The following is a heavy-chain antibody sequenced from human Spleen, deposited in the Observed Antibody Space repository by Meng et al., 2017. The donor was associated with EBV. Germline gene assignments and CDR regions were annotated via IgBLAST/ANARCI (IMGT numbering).Heavy chain of an antibody. CDR2: IYWDDEK. CDR3: AHSVYGDLPFGP. V-gene: IGHV2-5*02. CDR1: GFSPSTSGVA. Sequence: QLTCKELGPTLGKPTPTFTLTCTFSGFSPSTSGVAVGWIRQPPGKALEWLGDIYWDDEKRYSPSLKSRLTITKDTSKNQVVLTMTNMDPVDTATYYCAHSVYGDLPFGPWGQGTLVTVSS. D-gene: IGHD4-17*01. J-gene: IGHJ5*02.